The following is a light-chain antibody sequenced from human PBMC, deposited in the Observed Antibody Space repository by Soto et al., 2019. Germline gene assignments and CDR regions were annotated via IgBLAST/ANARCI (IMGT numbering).Light chain of an antibody. CDR2: ASS. J-gene: IGKJ1*01. V-gene: IGKV3-20*01. Sequence: LTQSPSTLSLSPVERATLSCVASQSVSSSYSAWYQQKPGQPPRLLIDASSSRGAGIPDRFSGSGSGADSTTTISRLEPEDFAEYYCQQYGSSGTFGQGTKVDIK. CDR1: QSVSSSY. CDR3: QQYGSSGT.